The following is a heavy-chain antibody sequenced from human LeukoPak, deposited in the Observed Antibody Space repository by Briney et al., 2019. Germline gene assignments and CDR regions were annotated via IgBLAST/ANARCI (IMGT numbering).Heavy chain of an antibody. V-gene: IGHV3-64*01. CDR3: ARDRAGVGDY. CDR2: ITSNGDNT. CDR1: GFTFSTYA. Sequence: GGSLRLSCAASGFTFSTYARHWVRQAPGKGLEYVSSITSNGDNTYYANSVKGRFTISRDNSKDTLYLQMGSLRPEDMAVYYCARDRAGVGDYWGQRTLVTVSS. D-gene: IGHD2-8*01. J-gene: IGHJ4*02.